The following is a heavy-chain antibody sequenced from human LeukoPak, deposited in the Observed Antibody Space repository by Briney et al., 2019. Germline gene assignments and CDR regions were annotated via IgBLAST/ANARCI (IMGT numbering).Heavy chain of an antibody. CDR2: IYSGGDT. CDR1: GFTVSSNY. CDR3: ARDKAYTYWYFDL. V-gene: IGHV3-53*01. D-gene: IGHD2-2*02. J-gene: IGHJ2*01. Sequence: AGGSLRLSCAAFGFTVSSNYMSWVRQAPGKGLEWVSVIYSGGDTYYADSVKGRFTISRDNSKNTLYLQMNSLRAEDTAVYYCARDKAYTYWYFDLWGRGTLVTVSS.